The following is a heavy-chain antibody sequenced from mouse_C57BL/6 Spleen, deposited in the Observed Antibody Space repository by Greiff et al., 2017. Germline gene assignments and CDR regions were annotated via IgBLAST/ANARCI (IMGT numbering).Heavy chain of an antibody. J-gene: IGHJ1*03. D-gene: IGHD2-5*01. CDR3: TGSNYDYWCFDV. CDR2: IDPENGDT. V-gene: IGHV14-4*01. CDR1: GFNIKDDY. Sequence: VQLQQSGAELVRPGASVKLSCTASGFNIKDDYMHWVKQRPEQGLEWIGWIDPENGDTEYATKFQGKATITADTSSNTAYLRLSSLTSEDTAVYYCTGSNYDYWCFDVWGTGTTVTVSS.